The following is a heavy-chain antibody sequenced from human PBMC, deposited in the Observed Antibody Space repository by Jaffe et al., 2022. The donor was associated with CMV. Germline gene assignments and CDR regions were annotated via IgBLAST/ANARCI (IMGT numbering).Heavy chain of an antibody. CDR2: INHSGST. Sequence: QVQLQQWGAGLLKPSETLSLTCAVYGGSFSGYYWSWIRQPPGKGLEWIGEINHSGSTNYNPSLKSRVTISVDTSKNQFSLKLSSVTAADTAVYYCARGRGSGSQRRRPIDYWGQGTLVTVSS. CDR1: GGSFSGYY. J-gene: IGHJ4*02. V-gene: IGHV4-34*01. CDR3: ARGRGSGSQRRRPIDY. D-gene: IGHD3-10*01.